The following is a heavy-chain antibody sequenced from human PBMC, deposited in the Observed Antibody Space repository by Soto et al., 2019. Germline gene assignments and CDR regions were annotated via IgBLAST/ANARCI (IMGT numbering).Heavy chain of an antibody. CDR1: GGSFGITNYY. V-gene: IGHV4-39*01. Sequence: QLQVQESGPRLVKASETLSLTCPVSGGSFGITNYYWGWIRQPPGKGLEWIGSVYYSGITYYNPSRKIRVTISLDTSEKQFSLKPNSVTAADTAAYHCVSQVHGIAKSFVHWGPGALVSV. J-gene: IGHJ4*02. D-gene: IGHD2-21*01. CDR2: VYYSGIT. CDR3: VSQVHGIAKSFVH.